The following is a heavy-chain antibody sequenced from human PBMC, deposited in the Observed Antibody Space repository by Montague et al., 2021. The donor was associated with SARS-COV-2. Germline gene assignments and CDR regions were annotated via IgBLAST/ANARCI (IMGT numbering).Heavy chain of an antibody. D-gene: IGHD3-10*01. J-gene: IGHJ4*02. CDR2: IYYSGST. Sequence: SETLSLTCSRLGWSNRGYYRRWIRQTPGKDLEWFGDIYYSGSTNYNPSLKSRVTISVDTSKSQFSLKLSSVTAADTAVYYCARVQRGYYYGLGVSAHFDYWAQGTLVTVSS. CDR3: ARVQRGYYYGLGVSAHFDY. CDR1: GWSNRGYY. V-gene: IGHV4-59*01.